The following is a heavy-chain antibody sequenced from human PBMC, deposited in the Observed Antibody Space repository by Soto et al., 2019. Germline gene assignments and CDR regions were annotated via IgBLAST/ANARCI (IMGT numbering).Heavy chain of an antibody. CDR1: GFTFNSLS. CDR2: ISHDGRVT. Sequence: QVQLVESGGGMVQPGTSLRLSCAASGFTFNSLSLHWVRQRPDKGLEWVAVISHDGRVTFYADFVKGRFTVSRDNSKNTFYLQVNRLRAEDTVVYYCAREPYGDSQYFDYWGQGTLVTVSS. V-gene: IGHV3-30*04. CDR3: AREPYGDSQYFDY. D-gene: IGHD2-21*02. J-gene: IGHJ4*02.